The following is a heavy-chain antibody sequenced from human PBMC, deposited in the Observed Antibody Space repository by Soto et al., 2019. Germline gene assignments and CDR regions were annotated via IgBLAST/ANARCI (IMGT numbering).Heavy chain of an antibody. Sequence: EVQLVESGGGLVKPGGSLRLSCAASGFTFSSYSMNWVRQAPGKGLEWVSSISSSSSYIYYADSVKGRFTISRDNAKNSLYLQMNSLRAEDTAVYYCARGGGPPPPKYSNHRFDYWGQGTLVTVSS. D-gene: IGHD4-4*01. CDR1: GFTFSSYS. J-gene: IGHJ4*02. CDR2: ISSSSSYI. CDR3: ARGGGPPPPKYSNHRFDY. V-gene: IGHV3-21*01.